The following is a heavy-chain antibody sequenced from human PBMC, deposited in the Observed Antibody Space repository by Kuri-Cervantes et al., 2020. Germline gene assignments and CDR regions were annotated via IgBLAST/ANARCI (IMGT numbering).Heavy chain of an antibody. CDR1: GFTFSSYA. D-gene: IGHD1-26*01. J-gene: IGHJ4*02. CDR3: ARESRDSGSSPALDY. V-gene: IGHV3-30-3*01. Sequence: GESLKISCAASGFTFSSYAMHWVRQAPGKGLEWVAVISYDGSNKFYAESVKGRFTISRDNSKNTLYLQMNSLRAEDTAVYYCARESRDSGSSPALDYWGQGTLVTVSS. CDR2: ISYDGSNK.